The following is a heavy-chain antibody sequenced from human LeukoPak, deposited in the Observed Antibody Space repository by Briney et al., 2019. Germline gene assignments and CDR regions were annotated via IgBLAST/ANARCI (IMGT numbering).Heavy chain of an antibody. V-gene: IGHV1-18*01. CDR1: GYTFTSYG. CDR2: ISTYNGDT. CDR3: ARGSSYGFSMGY. Sequence: RASVKVSCKASGYTFTSYGINWVRQAPGQGLEWMGWISTYNGDTNYAQKLQGRVTMTTDTSTSTAYMELRSLRSDDTAVYYCARGSSYGFSMGYWGQGTLVIVSS. J-gene: IGHJ4*02. D-gene: IGHD5-18*01.